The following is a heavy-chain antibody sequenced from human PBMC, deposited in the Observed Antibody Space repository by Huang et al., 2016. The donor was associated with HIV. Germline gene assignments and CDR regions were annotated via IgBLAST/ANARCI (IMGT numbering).Heavy chain of an antibody. CDR1: GFSFTSYW. D-gene: IGHD5-18*01. CDR2: IFPGNSKT. J-gene: IGHJ4*02. CDR3: AIHDSNDFTFDD. Sequence: EVQLVQSGVEVKKPGESLKISCKGSGFSFTSYWIGWVRQMTGQGLGWMGIIFPGNSKTFYSPAFQGQVTISADKYTRTAYLQWSSLKASDSAIYYCAIHDSNDFTFDDWGQGTLVAVSS. V-gene: IGHV5-51*03.